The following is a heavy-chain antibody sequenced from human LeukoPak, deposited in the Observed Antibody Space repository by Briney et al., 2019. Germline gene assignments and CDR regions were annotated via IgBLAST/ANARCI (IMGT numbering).Heavy chain of an antibody. J-gene: IGHJ1*01. CDR3: ARDKAVTTELTQYFQH. CDR2: INPNSGGT. Sequence: ASVKVSCKASGYTFTSYDINWVRQATGQGLEWMGWINPNSGGTNYAQKFQFRVTMTTDTSTSTAYMELRSLTSDDTAVYYCARDKAVTTELTQYFQHWGQGTLVTVSS. D-gene: IGHD4-11*01. CDR1: GYTFTSYD. V-gene: IGHV1-18*01.